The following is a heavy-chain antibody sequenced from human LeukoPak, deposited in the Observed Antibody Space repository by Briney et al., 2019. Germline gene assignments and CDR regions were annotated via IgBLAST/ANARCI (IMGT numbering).Heavy chain of an antibody. D-gene: IGHD2-15*01. CDR3: ARRANCSGGSCYGRTYYFDY. CDR2: INHSGST. V-gene: IGHV4-34*01. J-gene: IGHJ4*02. CDR1: GGSFSGYY. Sequence: PSETLSLTCAVYGGSFSGYYWSWIRQPPGKGLEWIGEINHSGSTNYNPSLKSRVTISVDTSKNQFSLKLSSVTAADTAVYYCARRANCSGGSCYGRTYYFDYWGQGTLATVSS.